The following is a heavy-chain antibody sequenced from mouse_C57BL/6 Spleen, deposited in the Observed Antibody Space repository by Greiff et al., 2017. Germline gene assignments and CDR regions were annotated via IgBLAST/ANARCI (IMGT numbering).Heavy chain of an antibody. D-gene: IGHD1-1*01. CDR1: GYSFTGYY. V-gene: IGHV1-42*01. Sequence: VHVKQSGPELVKPGASVKISCKASGYSFTGYYMNWVKQSPEKSLEWIGEINPSTGGTTYNQKFKAKATLTVDKSSSTAYMQLKSLTSEDSAVYYCARDDYYGSSYFDYWGQGTTLTVSS. J-gene: IGHJ2*01. CDR3: ARDDYYGSSYFDY. CDR2: INPSTGGT.